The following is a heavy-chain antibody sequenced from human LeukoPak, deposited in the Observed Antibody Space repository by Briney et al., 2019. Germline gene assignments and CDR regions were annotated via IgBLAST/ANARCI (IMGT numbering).Heavy chain of an antibody. V-gene: IGHV4-61*10. D-gene: IGHD3-22*01. J-gene: IGHJ1*01. Sequence: PSQTLSLTCTVSGGSISSGTYYWSWIRQPAGKGLEWIGYIYYSGSTNYNPSLKSRVTISVDTSKNQFSLKLSSVTAADTAVYYCARSSPYYDSSGREYFQHWGQGTLVTVSS. CDR2: IYYSGST. CDR1: GGSISSGTYY. CDR3: ARSSPYYDSSGREYFQH.